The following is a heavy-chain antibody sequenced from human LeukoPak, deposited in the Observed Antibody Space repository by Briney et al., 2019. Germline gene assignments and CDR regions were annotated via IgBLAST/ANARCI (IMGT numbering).Heavy chain of an antibody. J-gene: IGHJ6*03. D-gene: IGHD2-15*01. CDR2: IIPIFGTA. CDR3: ARGCSGGSCYARYYYMDA. V-gene: IGHV1-69*05. Sequence: SVKVSCKASGGTFSSYAISWVRQAPGQGLEWMGGIIPIFGTANYAQKFQGRVTITTDESTSTAYMELSSLRSEDTAVYYCARGCSGGSCYARYYYMDAWGKGTTVTVSS. CDR1: GGTFSSYA.